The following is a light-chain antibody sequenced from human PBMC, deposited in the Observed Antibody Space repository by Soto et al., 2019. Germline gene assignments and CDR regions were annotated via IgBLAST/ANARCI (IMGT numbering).Light chain of an antibody. CDR2: EVT. Sequence: QSVLTQPPSASGSPEQSVTISCTGTSSDVGGYNYVYWYQQHPGKAPKLMIYEVTKRPSGVPDRFSGSKSGNTASLTVSGLQAEDEADYYCSSYADSNSYVFGTGTKLTVL. V-gene: IGLV2-8*01. CDR3: SSYADSNSYV. CDR1: SSDVGGYNY. J-gene: IGLJ1*01.